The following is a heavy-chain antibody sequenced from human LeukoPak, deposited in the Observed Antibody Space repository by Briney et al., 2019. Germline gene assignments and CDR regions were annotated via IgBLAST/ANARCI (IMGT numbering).Heavy chain of an antibody. V-gene: IGHV3-7*01. CDR3: ARGPNYGDRVDCLDS. Sequence: GGSLRLSCAASGFTFGSHWMTWVRQAPGKGLEWVASIKQGGSEQYYVDSVKGRFTVSRDNAKNSVSLQMNSLSADDTAIYYCARGPNYGDRVDCLDSWGQGTKVTVSS. CDR2: IKQGGSEQ. CDR1: GFTFGSHW. J-gene: IGHJ4*02. D-gene: IGHD4-17*01.